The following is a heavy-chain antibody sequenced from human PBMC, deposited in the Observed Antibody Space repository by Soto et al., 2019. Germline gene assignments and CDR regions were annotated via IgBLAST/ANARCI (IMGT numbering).Heavy chain of an antibody. J-gene: IGHJ6*02. CDR3: ARMRIAARPGGQPFYGMDV. Sequence: SGPTLVNPTQTLTLTCTFSGFSLSTSGMCVSWIRQPPGKALEWLALIDWDDDKYYSTSLKTRLTISKDTSKNQVVLTMTNMDPVDTATYYCARMRIAARPGGQPFYGMDVWGQGTTVTVSS. CDR2: IDWDDDK. CDR1: GFSLSTSGMC. D-gene: IGHD6-6*01. V-gene: IGHV2-70*01.